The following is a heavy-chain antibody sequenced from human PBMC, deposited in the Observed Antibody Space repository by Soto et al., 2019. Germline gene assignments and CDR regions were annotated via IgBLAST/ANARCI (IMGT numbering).Heavy chain of an antibody. J-gene: IGHJ6*02. V-gene: IGHV3-23*01. Sequence: GGSLRLSCAVSGFTFSNYAMNWVRQAPGKGLEWVSSISASGSVTYYADSVRGRFTISRDNSKNTLSLQTNSLRAEDTAVYYCEKYAIGDYYYYGMDVWCHGKTVSVS. CDR1: GFTFSNYA. CDR2: ISASGSVT. D-gene: IGHD2-8*01. CDR3: EKYAIGDYYYYGMDV.